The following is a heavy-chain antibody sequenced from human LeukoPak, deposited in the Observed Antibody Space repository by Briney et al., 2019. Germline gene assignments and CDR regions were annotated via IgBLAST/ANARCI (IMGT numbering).Heavy chain of an antibody. CDR3: VRERWSDFDY. J-gene: IGHJ4*02. Sequence: ASVKVSCKASGYTFTDYYIHWVRQAPGQGHECMGWINPNSGGTNYAQNFQGRVTMTRDTSISTAYMELSRLSSDDTAVYYCVRERWSDFDYWGQGTLVTVSS. CDR1: GYTFTDYY. CDR2: INPNSGGT. V-gene: IGHV1-2*02. D-gene: IGHD2-15*01.